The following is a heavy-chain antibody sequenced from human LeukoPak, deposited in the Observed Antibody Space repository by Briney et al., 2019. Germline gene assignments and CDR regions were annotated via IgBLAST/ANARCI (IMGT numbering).Heavy chain of an antibody. CDR2: INHSGST. D-gene: IGHD2-2*01. Sequence: SETLSLTCAVYGGSFSGYYWSWIRQPPGKGLEWIGEINHSGSTIYNPSLKSRVTISVDTSKNQFSLKLSSVTAADTAVYYCARGLVVPAYYYYYGMDVWGQVTTVTVAS. V-gene: IGHV4-34*01. CDR3: ARGLVVPAYYYYYGMDV. J-gene: IGHJ6*02. CDR1: GGSFSGYY.